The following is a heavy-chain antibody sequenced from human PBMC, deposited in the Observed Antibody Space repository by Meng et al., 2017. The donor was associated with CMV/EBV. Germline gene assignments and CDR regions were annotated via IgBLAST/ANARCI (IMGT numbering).Heavy chain of an antibody. CDR2: SEPADSYT. Sequence: WKGYGYSYPTYWISWVRQMPGKGLEWMGRSEPADSYTNYNPSFQGHVTISADKSITTAYLQWSSLKASDTAMYYCARLRSSGWFLDYWGQGTLVTVSS. J-gene: IGHJ4*02. CDR1: GYSYPTYW. D-gene: IGHD6-19*01. CDR3: ARLRSSGWFLDY. V-gene: IGHV5-10-1*01.